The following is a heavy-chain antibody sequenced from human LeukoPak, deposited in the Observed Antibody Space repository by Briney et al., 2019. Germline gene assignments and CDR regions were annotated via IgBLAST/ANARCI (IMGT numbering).Heavy chain of an antibody. CDR2: TRNKANSYTT. CDR1: GFTFSDHY. Sequence: GSLRLSCAASGFTFSDHYMDWVRQAPGKGLEWVGRTRNKANSYTTEYAASVKGRFTISRDDSKNSLYLQMNSLKTEDTAVYYCRAFPGSGFGEPPGVDYWGQGTLVTVSS. J-gene: IGHJ4*02. D-gene: IGHD3-10*01. CDR3: RAFPGSGFGEPPGVDY. V-gene: IGHV3-72*01.